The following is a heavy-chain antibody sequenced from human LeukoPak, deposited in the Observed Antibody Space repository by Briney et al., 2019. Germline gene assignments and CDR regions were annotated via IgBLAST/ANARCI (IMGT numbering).Heavy chain of an antibody. J-gene: IGHJ3*02. CDR2: INPNSGGT. V-gene: IGHV1-2*02. CDR1: GYTFTDYY. D-gene: IGHD4-11*01. Sequence: ASVKVSCKASGYTFTDYYIHWVRQAPGQGLEWMGWINPNSGGTNYAQKFQGRVTMTRDTSISTAYMELSRLRSDDTAVYYCARPEEDISNGDAFDIWGQGTTVTVSS. CDR3: ARPEEDISNGDAFDI.